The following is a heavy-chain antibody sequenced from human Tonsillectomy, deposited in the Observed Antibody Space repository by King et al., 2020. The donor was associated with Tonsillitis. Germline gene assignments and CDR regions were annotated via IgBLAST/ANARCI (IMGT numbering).Heavy chain of an antibody. D-gene: IGHD3-9*01. J-gene: IGHJ4*02. CDR3: AILRYFDPLDY. V-gene: IGHV5-10-1*03. Sequence: VQLVESGAEVKKPGESLRISCRGSGYSFTNYWITWVRQMPGKGLEWMGRIAPRDSYTNYSPSFQGHVTISSDKPISTAYLQWSSLKASDTAMYYCAILRYFDPLDYWGQGTLVTVSS. CDR2: IAPRDSYT. CDR1: GYSFTNYW.